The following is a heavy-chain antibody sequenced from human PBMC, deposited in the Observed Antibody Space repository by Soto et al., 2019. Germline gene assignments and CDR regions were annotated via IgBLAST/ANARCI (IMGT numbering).Heavy chain of an antibody. CDR3: ARDPRNFYFFDN. CDR1: GYTFTSYY. D-gene: IGHD4-4*01. CDR2: INPSRGST. J-gene: IGHJ4*02. Sequence: QVQLVQSGAEVKKPGASVKVSCKASGYTFTSYYMHWVRQAPGQGLEWMGIINPSRGSTSYAQKFQGGXXMXRXXSTSTVYMELSSLTSEDTAVYYCARDPRNFYFFDNWGRGTLVTVSS. V-gene: IGHV1-46*01.